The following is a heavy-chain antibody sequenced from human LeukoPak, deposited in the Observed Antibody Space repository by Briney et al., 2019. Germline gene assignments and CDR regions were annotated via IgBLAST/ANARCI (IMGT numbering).Heavy chain of an antibody. D-gene: IGHD4-17*01. J-gene: IGHJ6*02. CDR2: VIPIPGIA. CDR1: GGTFSSYA. V-gene: IGHV1-69*04. Sequence: GSSVKVSCKASGGTFSSYAISWVRQAPGQGLEWMGRVIPIPGIANYAQKFQGRVTITADKSTTTAYMELSSLRSEDTAVYYCASDRMTTVTTGHGMDVWGQGTTVTVSS. CDR3: ASDRMTTVTTGHGMDV.